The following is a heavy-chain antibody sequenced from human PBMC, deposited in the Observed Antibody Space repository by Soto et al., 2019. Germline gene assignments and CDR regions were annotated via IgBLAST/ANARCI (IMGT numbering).Heavy chain of an antibody. CDR2: IYYSGST. CDR1: GGSISSGGYY. D-gene: IGHD7-27*01. Sequence: QVQLQESDPGLVKPSQTLSLTCTVSGGSISSGGYYWSWIRQHPGKGLEWIGYIYYSGSTYYNPSLKSRVTISVDTSKNQFSLKLSSVTAADTAVYYCAREQKGWGRTYDYWGQGTLVTVSS. V-gene: IGHV4-31*03. CDR3: AREQKGWGRTYDY. J-gene: IGHJ4*02.